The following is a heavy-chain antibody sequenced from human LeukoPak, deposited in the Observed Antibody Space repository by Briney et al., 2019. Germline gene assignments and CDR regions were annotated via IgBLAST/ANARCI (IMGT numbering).Heavy chain of an antibody. J-gene: IGHJ4*02. V-gene: IGHV3-23*01. CDR1: GFTFSSYA. Sequence: PGGSLRLSCAASGFTFSSYAMSWVRQAPGKGLEWVSAISGSGGSTYYADSVKGRFTMSRDNSKNTLYLQMSSLRAEDTAVYYCARIIVGATGIDYWGQGTLVTVSS. D-gene: IGHD1-26*01. CDR2: ISGSGGST. CDR3: ARIIVGATGIDY.